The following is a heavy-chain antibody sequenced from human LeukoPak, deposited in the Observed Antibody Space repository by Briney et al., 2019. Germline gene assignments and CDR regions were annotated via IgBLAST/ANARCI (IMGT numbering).Heavy chain of an antibody. CDR1: GYTFTGYY. Sequence: ASEKVSCKASGYTFTGYYIHWVRQAPVEGLEWMGWINPDSGGTNYAQKIQGRVTTTRDTSISTGYMELSRLRSDDTAVYYCARCPKQVGFAYWHFDLWGRGTLVTVSS. D-gene: IGHD1-26*01. CDR3: ARCPKQVGFAYWHFDL. J-gene: IGHJ2*01. CDR2: INPDSGGT. V-gene: IGHV1-2*02.